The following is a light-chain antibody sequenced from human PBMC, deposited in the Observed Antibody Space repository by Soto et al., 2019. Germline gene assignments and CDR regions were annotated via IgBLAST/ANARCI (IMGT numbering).Light chain of an antibody. J-gene: IGLJ1*01. CDR2: DVS. CDR3: CSYAGSYTYV. Sequence: QYALTQPRSVSGSPGQSVTISCTGTSNNVGGYNCVPWYQQHPGKAPKLMIYDVSKRPSGVPDRFSGSKSGNTASLTISGLQAEDEADYYCCSYAGSYTYVFGTGTKLTGL. V-gene: IGLV2-11*01. CDR1: SNNVGGYNC.